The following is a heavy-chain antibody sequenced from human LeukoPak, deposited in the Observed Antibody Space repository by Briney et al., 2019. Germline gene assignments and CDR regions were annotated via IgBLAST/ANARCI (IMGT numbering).Heavy chain of an antibody. D-gene: IGHD4-17*01. Sequence: ASVKVSCKASGYTFTSYGISWVRQAPGQGLEWMGWISAYNGNTNYAQKLQGRVTMTTDTSTSTAYMELGSLRSDDTAVYYCARDPDTYGDYGSTQRGYYYMDVWGKGTTVTVSS. V-gene: IGHV1-18*01. CDR1: GYTFTSYG. J-gene: IGHJ6*03. CDR3: ARDPDTYGDYGSTQRGYYYMDV. CDR2: ISAYNGNT.